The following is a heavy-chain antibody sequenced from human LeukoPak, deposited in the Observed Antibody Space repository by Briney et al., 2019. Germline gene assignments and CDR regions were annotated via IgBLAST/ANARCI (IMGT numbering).Heavy chain of an antibody. J-gene: IGHJ4*02. CDR1: GYTLTELS. D-gene: IGHD3-22*01. Sequence: GASVKASCKVSGYTLTELSMFWVRQAPGKGLEWMGSFDPEDGKTVYAQKFQGRVTMTEDTSTDTAYMELSSLRSEDTAVYYCARGESAYYYDSSGYGYWGQGTLVTVSS. CDR2: FDPEDGKT. V-gene: IGHV1-24*01. CDR3: ARGESAYYYDSSGYGY.